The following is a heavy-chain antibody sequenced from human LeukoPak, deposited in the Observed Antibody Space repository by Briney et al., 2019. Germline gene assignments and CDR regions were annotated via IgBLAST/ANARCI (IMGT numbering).Heavy chain of an antibody. CDR1: GFTFSSYT. Sequence: GGSLRLSCAASGFTFSSYTTNWVRQAPGKGLEWVSSITSSSSYIYYADSVKGQFTISRDNAKNSLYLQMNSLRAEDTAVYYCARSRPGISVSGTEPCDYWGQGTLVTVSS. D-gene: IGHD6-19*01. V-gene: IGHV3-21*01. CDR2: ITSSSSYI. CDR3: ARSRPGISVSGTEPCDY. J-gene: IGHJ4*02.